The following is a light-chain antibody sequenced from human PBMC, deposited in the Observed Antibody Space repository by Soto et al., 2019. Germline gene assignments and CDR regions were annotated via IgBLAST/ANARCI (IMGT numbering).Light chain of an antibody. CDR1: QSVSKN. CDR2: GAS. V-gene: IGKV3-20*01. Sequence: EVVLTQSPGTLSLSPGERATLSCRASQSVSKNFVWYQQKPGQAPRLLIYGASSRASGIPDRFSGSGSGTDFTLTINRLGPEDSAVYYCQQFDSSPYTFGQGTKLEI. J-gene: IGKJ2*01. CDR3: QQFDSSPYT.